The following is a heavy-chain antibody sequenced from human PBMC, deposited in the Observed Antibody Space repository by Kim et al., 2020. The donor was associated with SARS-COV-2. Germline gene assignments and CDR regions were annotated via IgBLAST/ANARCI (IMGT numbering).Heavy chain of an antibody. CDR3: ARDLRAAAGTRAPSRLYYYYGMDV. V-gene: IGHV3-33*01. J-gene: IGHJ6*02. CDR2: IWYDGSNK. Sequence: GGSLRLSCAASGFTFSSYGMHWVRQAPGKGLEWVAVIWYDGSNKYYADSVKGRFTISRDNSKNTLYLQMNSLRAEDTAVYYCARDLRAAAGTRAPSRLYYYYGMDVWGQGTTVTVSS. D-gene: IGHD6-13*01. CDR1: GFTFSSYG.